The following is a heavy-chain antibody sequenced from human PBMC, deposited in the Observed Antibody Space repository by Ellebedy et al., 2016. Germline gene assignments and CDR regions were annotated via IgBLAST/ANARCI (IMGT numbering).Heavy chain of an antibody. V-gene: IGHV4-39*07. CDR3: ARGGRGNWFDP. CDR1: GGSISSSSYY. Sequence: SETLSLXXTVSGGSISSSSYYWGWIRQPPGKGLEWIGSIYYSGSTYYNPSLKSRVTISVDTSKNQFSLKLSSVTAADTAVYYCARGGRGNWFDPWGQGTLVTVSS. D-gene: IGHD1-14*01. J-gene: IGHJ5*02. CDR2: IYYSGST.